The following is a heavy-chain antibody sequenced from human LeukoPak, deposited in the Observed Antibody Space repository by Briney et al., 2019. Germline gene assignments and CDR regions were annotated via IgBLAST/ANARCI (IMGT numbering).Heavy chain of an antibody. CDR2: IYSGGST. Sequence: GGSLRLSCAASGFTVSSNYMSWVRQAPGKGLEWVSVIYSGGSTYHADSAKGRFTISRDNSKNTLYLQMNSLRAEDTAVYYCARVDILTGYSTDYWGQGTLVTVSS. V-gene: IGHV3-53*01. J-gene: IGHJ4*02. CDR3: ARVDILTGYSTDY. CDR1: GFTVSSNY. D-gene: IGHD3-9*01.